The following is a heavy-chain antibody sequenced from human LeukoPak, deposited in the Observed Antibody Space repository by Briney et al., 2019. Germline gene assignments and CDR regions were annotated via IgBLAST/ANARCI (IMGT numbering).Heavy chain of an antibody. CDR2: ISYSGST. CDR1: GGSISSHL. D-gene: IGHD5-18*01. Sequence: SETLSLTCTVSGGSISSHLWNWIRQTPGKGLEWLGRISYSGSTYYNPSLKSRVTISVDTSKNQFSLKLSSVTAADTAVYYCARAHVDTAMGPLGYWGQGTLVTVSS. J-gene: IGHJ4*02. CDR3: ARAHVDTAMGPLGY. V-gene: IGHV4-59*11.